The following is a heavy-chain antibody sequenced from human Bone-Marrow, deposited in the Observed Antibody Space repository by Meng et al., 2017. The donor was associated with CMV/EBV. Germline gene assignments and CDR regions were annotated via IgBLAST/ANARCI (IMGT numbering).Heavy chain of an antibody. CDR1: DSVSSNSAA. D-gene: IGHD1-26*01. J-gene: IGHJ5*02. V-gene: IGHV6-1*01. CDR2: TYYRSKWYN. CDR3: ARAVGATNNNWFDP. Sequence: DSVSSNSAAWNWIRQSPSRGLEWLGRTYYRSKWYNDYAVSVKSRITINPDTSKNQFSLQLNSVTPEDTAVYYCARAVGATNNNWFDPWGQGTLVTVSS.